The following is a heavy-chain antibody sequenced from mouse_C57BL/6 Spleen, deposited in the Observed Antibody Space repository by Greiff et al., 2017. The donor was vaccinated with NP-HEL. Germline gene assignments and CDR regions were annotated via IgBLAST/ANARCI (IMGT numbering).Heavy chain of an antibody. D-gene: IGHD2-2*01. J-gene: IGHJ3*01. CDR2: SRNKANDYTT. CDR1: GFTFSDFY. V-gene: IGHV7-1*01. Sequence: EVQGVESGGGLVQSGRSLRLSCATSGFTFSDFYMEWVRQAPGKGLEWIAASRNKANDYTTEYSASVKGRFIVSRDTSQSILYLQMNALRAEDTAIYYCARDFYYGYPFAYWGQGTLVTVSA. CDR3: ARDFYYGYPFAY.